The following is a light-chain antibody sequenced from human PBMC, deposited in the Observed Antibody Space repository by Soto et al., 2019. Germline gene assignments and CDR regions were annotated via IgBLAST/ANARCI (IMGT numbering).Light chain of an antibody. V-gene: IGLV3-21*04. J-gene: IGLJ2*01. CDR1: SIGSKG. Sequence: SYELTQPPSVSVAPGDTARIPCGGNSIGSKGVHWYQQKPGQAPVLVIYYDSERPSGIPERFSGSNSGNTATLTISRVEAGDEADYSCQVWDGSSDHSHVVFGGGTKLTVL. CDR2: YDS. CDR3: QVWDGSSDHSHVV.